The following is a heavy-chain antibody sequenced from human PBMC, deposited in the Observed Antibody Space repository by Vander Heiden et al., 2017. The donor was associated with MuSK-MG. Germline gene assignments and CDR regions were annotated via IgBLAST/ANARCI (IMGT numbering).Heavy chain of an antibody. J-gene: IGHJ3*02. CDR2: TYYTGST. Sequence: QLPLQASGPGLANPSATLSRTCTVPDGSISRSSSYWVWIRQAPGKGLEWIGLTYYTGSTDYNPSLRCRVTISVDTSKNQFSLKLSSVTATDTAVYDCARLYLVGALHFDAFDIWGQGTMVTVSS. V-gene: IGHV4-39*01. D-gene: IGHD1-26*01. CDR3: ARLYLVGALHFDAFDI. CDR1: DGSISRSSSY.